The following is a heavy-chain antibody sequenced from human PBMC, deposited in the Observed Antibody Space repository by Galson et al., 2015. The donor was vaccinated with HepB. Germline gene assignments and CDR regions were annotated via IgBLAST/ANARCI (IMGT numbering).Heavy chain of an antibody. Sequence: SLRLSCAASGFTFSGSAMHWVRQASGKGLEWVGRIRSKANSYATAYAASVKGRFTISRDDSKNTAYLQMNSLKTEDTAVYYCTRWGSGVNYMDVWGKGTTVTVSS. CDR3: TRWGSGVNYMDV. V-gene: IGHV3-73*01. D-gene: IGHD7-27*01. CDR2: IRSKANSYAT. J-gene: IGHJ6*03. CDR1: GFTFSGSA.